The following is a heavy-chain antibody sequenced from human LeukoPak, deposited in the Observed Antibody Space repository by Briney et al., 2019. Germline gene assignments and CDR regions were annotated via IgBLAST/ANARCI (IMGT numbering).Heavy chain of an antibody. CDR3: AGCSGGSCTGYYFDY. CDR1: GYTFISYG. Sequence: GASVKVSCKASGYTFISYGISWVRQAPGQGLGWMGWISTYNGNTNYAQKLQGRVTMTTDTSTTIAYMELRSLRSDDTAVYYCAGCSGGSCTGYYFDYWGQGTLVTVSS. J-gene: IGHJ4*02. CDR2: ISTYNGNT. D-gene: IGHD2-15*01. V-gene: IGHV1-18*01.